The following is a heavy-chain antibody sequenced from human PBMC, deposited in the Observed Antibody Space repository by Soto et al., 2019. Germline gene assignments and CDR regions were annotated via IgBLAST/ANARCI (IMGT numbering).Heavy chain of an antibody. CDR1: GRSISGCRYY. CDR3: ASYCSSTSCYGYNWFDP. Sequence: QLQLQESGPGLVKPSETLSLSCTVSGRSISGCRYYWGWIGQTPGNGLEWIGSIYYSGSTYYNPSLKSRVTISVDTSKNQFSLKLSSVTAADTAVYYCASYCSSTSCYGYNWFDPWGQGTLVTVSS. J-gene: IGHJ5*02. V-gene: IGHV4-39*01. CDR2: IYYSGST. D-gene: IGHD2-2*01.